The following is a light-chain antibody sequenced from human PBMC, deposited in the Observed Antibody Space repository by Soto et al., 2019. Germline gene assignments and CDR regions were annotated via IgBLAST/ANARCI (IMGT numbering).Light chain of an antibody. V-gene: IGKV3-20*01. CDR1: QSLGSSY. Sequence: EIVLTQSPGTLSLSPGEGATLSCRASQSLGSSYLAWYQQKPGQAPGLLIYGASSRATGIPDRFSGSGSGTDFTLTIGRLEPEDFAVYYCQQYGSSLRTFGQGTKVEIK. CDR3: QQYGSSLRT. CDR2: GAS. J-gene: IGKJ1*01.